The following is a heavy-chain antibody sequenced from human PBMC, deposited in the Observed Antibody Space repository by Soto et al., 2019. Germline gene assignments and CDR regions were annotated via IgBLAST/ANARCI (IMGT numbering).Heavy chain of an antibody. J-gene: IGHJ6*02. D-gene: IGHD2-2*02. Sequence: SVKVSCKXSGGTFSSYAISWVRQAPGQGLEWMGGIIPMFGTANYAQKFQGRVTITADESTSTAYMELSSLRSEDTAVYYCASRVGYCSSTSCYTYYYYYGMDVWGQGTTVTVSS. CDR1: GGTFSSYA. CDR2: IIPMFGTA. V-gene: IGHV1-69*13. CDR3: ASRVGYCSSTSCYTYYYYYGMDV.